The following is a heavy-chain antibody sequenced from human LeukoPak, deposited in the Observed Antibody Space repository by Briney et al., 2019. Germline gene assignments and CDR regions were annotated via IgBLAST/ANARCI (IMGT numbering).Heavy chain of an antibody. CDR1: GFTFSSYA. Sequence: GGSLRLSCAASGFTFSSYAMTWVRQAPGKGLEWVSGISGSGGSTYYADSVKGRFTISRDNSKNTLYLQMNSLRAEDTAVYYCTSSYGSDYYSMDVWGQGTTVTVSS. J-gene: IGHJ6*02. CDR2: ISGSGGST. V-gene: IGHV3-23*01. CDR3: TSSYGSDYYSMDV. D-gene: IGHD3-10*01.